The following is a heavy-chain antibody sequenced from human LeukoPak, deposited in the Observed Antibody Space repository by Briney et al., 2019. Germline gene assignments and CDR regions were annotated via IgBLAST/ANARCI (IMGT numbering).Heavy chain of an antibody. CDR2: INPSGGST. D-gene: IGHD3-22*01. CDR3: ARGPITMIVINWFDP. J-gene: IGHJ5*02. Sequence: APVTVSCKASGYTFTSYYMHWVRQAPGQGLEWMGIINPSGGSTSYAQKFQGRVTMTRDTSTSTVYMELSSLRSEDTAVYYCARGPITMIVINWFDPWGQGTLVTVSS. CDR1: GYTFTSYY. V-gene: IGHV1-46*03.